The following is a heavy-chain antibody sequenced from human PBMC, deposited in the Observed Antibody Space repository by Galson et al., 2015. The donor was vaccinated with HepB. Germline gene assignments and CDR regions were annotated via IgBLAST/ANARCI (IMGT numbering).Heavy chain of an antibody. J-gene: IGHJ3*02. CDR3: ARDHGGIYDILTGSVDAFDI. CDR2: ISAYNGNT. D-gene: IGHD3-9*01. Sequence: SVKVSCKASGYTFTRYGISWVRQAPGQGLEWMGWISAYNGNTNYAQKLQGRVTMTTDTSTSTAYMELRSLRSDDTAVYYCARDHGGIYDILTGSVDAFDIWGQGTMVTVSS. V-gene: IGHV1-18*04. CDR1: GYTFTRYG.